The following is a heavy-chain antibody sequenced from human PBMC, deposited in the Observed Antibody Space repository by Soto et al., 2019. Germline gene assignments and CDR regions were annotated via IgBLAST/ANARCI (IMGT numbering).Heavy chain of an antibody. V-gene: IGHV3-33*01. J-gene: IGHJ4*02. CDR3: ARDDEYVDNGLDY. CDR2: ILEDGSRQ. D-gene: IGHD3-16*01. Sequence: QVQLVESGGGVVQPGRSLRLSCVASGFTFKNYGMHWVRRAPGKGLEWVAVILEDGSRQWYGDSVKGRFIISRDNSKNTLYLEMSSLRPEDTAVYYCARDDEYVDNGLDYWGQGTLVTVSS. CDR1: GFTFKNYG.